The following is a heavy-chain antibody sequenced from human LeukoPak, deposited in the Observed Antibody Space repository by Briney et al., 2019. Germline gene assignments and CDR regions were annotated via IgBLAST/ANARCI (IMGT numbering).Heavy chain of an antibody. CDR3: AKVYDILTGYYSPKYYFDY. CDR2: ISGSGGST. J-gene: IGHJ4*02. CDR1: GFTFSSYA. D-gene: IGHD3-9*01. V-gene: IGHV3-23*01. Sequence: PGGSLRLSCAASGFTFSSYAMSWVRQAPGKGLEWVSAISGSGGSTYYADSVMGRFTISRDNSKNTLYLQMNSLRAEDTAVYYCAKVYDILTGYYSPKYYFDYWGQGTLVTVSS.